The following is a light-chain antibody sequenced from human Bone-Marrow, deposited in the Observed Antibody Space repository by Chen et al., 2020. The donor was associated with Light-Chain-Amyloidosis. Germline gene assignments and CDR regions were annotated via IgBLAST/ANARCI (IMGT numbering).Light chain of an antibody. CDR1: NIGSTS. Sequence: SSVLTHPSSVSLAPGQTATIPCGGNNIGSTSVHWYQQTPGQAPLLVVYDDSDRPSGIPERLSGSNSGNTATLTISRVEAGDEADYYCQVWDRSSDRPVFGGGTKLTVL. CDR3: QVWDRSSDRPV. V-gene: IGLV3-21*02. CDR2: DDS. J-gene: IGLJ3*02.